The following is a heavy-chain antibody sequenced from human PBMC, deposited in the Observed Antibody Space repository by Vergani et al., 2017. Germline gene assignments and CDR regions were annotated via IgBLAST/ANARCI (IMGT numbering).Heavy chain of an antibody. CDR3: ARDRRDGYALLRGGPFDI. CDR2: ISGNNDDV. D-gene: IGHD5-24*01. Sequence: EVQMVESGGGLVKPGGSLRLSCVASGFTFSHYSMNWVRQAPGKGLEWVSSISGNNDDVYYADSVKGRFTIYRDNAKNSLYLDMSSLRAEDTAVYYCARDRRDGYALLRGGPFDIWGQGTMVTVSS. CDR1: GFTFSHYS. J-gene: IGHJ3*02. V-gene: IGHV3-21*01.